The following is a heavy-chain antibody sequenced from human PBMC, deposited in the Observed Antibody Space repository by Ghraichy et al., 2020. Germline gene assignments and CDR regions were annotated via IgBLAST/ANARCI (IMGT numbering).Heavy chain of an antibody. V-gene: IGHV3-66*03. CDR2: IYSSGNS. Sequence: GGSLRLSCAASAFTVWSNAMSWVRQAPGKGPECVSIIYSSGNSYYADSVKGRFTISRDNSKNTLYLQMDSLRAEDTALYYCARDGIGEAGRENWFDSWGQGTLVTVSS. D-gene: IGHD6-19*01. J-gene: IGHJ5*01. CDR1: AFTVWSNA. CDR3: ARDGIGEAGRENWFDS.